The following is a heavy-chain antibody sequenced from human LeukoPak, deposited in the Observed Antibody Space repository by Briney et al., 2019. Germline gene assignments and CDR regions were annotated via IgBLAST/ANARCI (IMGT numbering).Heavy chain of an antibody. V-gene: IGHV3-23*01. J-gene: IGHJ4*02. CDR2: ISGSGGST. CDR1: GFTFSTYA. CDR3: AKGVAMGYYGSGSPVDY. Sequence: GGSLRLSCAASGFTFSTYAMSWVRQAPGKGLEWVSAISGSGGSTYYADSVKGRLTISRDNSKNTLYLQMNSLRDDDAAVYYCAKGVAMGYYGSGSPVDYWGQGTLVTVSS. D-gene: IGHD3-10*01.